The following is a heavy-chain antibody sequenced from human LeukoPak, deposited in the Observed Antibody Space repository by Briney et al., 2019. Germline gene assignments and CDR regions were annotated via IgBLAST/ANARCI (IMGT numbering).Heavy chain of an antibody. CDR2: ISGGGEST. J-gene: IGHJ4*02. V-gene: IGHV3-48*03. D-gene: IGHD5-24*01. CDR3: ARRSGRRYEY. Sequence: PGGSLRLSCAASGFTFSSYEMNWVRHAPGRGLEWVSHISGGGESTVYPDAVKGRFTISRDNAKNSPYLQMNSLRVEDTGVYYCARRSGRRYEYWGQGVLVTVSP. CDR1: GFTFSSYE.